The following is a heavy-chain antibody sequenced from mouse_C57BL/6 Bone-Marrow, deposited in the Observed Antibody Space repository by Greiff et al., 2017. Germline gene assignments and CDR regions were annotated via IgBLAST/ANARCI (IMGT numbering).Heavy chain of an antibody. V-gene: IGHV1-61*01. Sequence: QVQLKQSGAELVRPGSSVKLSCKASGYTFTSYWMDWVKQRPGQGLEWIGNIYPSDSETHYNQKFKDKATLTVDKSSSTAYMQLSSLTSEDYAVYYCARDYGSPFAYWGQGTLVTVSA. CDR2: IYPSDSET. CDR1: GYTFTSYW. D-gene: IGHD1-1*01. CDR3: ARDYGSPFAY. J-gene: IGHJ3*01.